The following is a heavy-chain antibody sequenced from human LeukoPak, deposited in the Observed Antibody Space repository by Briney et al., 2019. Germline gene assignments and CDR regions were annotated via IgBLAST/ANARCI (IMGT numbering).Heavy chain of an antibody. CDR1: GFTVSNNY. D-gene: IGHD5-18*01. J-gene: IGHJ4*02. CDR2: IYSSGST. V-gene: IGHV3-53*04. Sequence: GGSLRLSCAASGFTVSNNYMNWLRQAPGKGLEWVSVIYSSGSTYYADSVKGRFTISRHNSKNTLYLQMNSLRPEDTAVYYCVYVDTVMPTGDYWGQGTLVTVSS. CDR3: VYVDTVMPTGDY.